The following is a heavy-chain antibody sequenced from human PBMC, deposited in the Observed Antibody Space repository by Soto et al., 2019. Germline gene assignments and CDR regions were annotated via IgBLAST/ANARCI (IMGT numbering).Heavy chain of an antibody. CDR1: EFSFDDYA. CDR3: VRDDVGVGIDY. Sequence: GGSLRLSCAASEFSFDDYAMSWVRQAPGKGLEWVSSITYTGVSTYYADSVKGRFTISRDNSKNTLYLQMNSLRAEDTAVYYCVRDDVGVGIDYWGLGTLVTVSS. D-gene: IGHD1-26*01. V-gene: IGHV3-23*01. J-gene: IGHJ4*02. CDR2: ITYTGVST.